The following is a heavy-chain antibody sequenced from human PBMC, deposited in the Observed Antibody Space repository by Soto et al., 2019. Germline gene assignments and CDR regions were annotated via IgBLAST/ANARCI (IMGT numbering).Heavy chain of an antibody. CDR3: AREPPEGYDFDY. Sequence: ASVKVSCKVSGYTLTELSMHWVRQAPGKGLEWMGGFDPEDGETIYAQKFQGRVTMTRDTSTSTVYMELSSLTSEDTAVYYCAREPPEGYDFDYWGQGTLVTVSS. CDR1: GYTLTELS. J-gene: IGHJ4*02. CDR2: FDPEDGET. D-gene: IGHD5-18*01. V-gene: IGHV1-24*01.